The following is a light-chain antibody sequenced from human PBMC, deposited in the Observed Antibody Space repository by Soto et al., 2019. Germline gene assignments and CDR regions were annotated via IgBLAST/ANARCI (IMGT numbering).Light chain of an antibody. J-gene: IGKJ1*01. CDR3: QQYNNWPPWT. CDR2: GAS. V-gene: IGKV3-15*01. CDR1: QSVSSN. Sequence: EIVMTQSPATLSVSPGERATLSCRASQSVSSNLAWYQQKPGQAPSLLIYGASTRATGIPARFSGSGSGTEFTLTISGLQSEDFAVYYCQQYNNWPPWTFGQGTTVEIK.